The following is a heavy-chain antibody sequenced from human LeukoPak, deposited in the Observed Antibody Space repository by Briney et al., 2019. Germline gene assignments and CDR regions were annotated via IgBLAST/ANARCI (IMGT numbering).Heavy chain of an antibody. Sequence: QPGGSLRLFCAASGFTFSSYDMHWVRQATGKGLEWVSAIGTAGDTYYPGSVKGRFTISRENAKNSLYLQMNSLRAGDTAVYYCARGSSLLRPRNSGWGGAFDVWGQGTVVPVSS. J-gene: IGHJ3*01. CDR1: GFTFSSYD. D-gene: IGHD6-19*01. V-gene: IGHV3-13*01. CDR2: IGTAGDT. CDR3: ARGSSLLRPRNSGWGGAFDV.